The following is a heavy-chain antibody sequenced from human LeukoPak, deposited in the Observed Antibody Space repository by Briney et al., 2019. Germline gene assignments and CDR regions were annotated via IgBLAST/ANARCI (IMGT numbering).Heavy chain of an antibody. Sequence: SETLSLTCTVSGDSINNYYWSWIRQPPGRGLEWIGHIYHSGSSNYNPSLKSRVTISIDTSKNQLSLKLGSVTAADTAMYYCARYKDGGYVSFDYCGQGTQVTVSS. D-gene: IGHD5-12*01. CDR2: IYHSGSS. V-gene: IGHV4-59*13. CDR1: GDSINNYY. CDR3: ARYKDGGYVSFDY. J-gene: IGHJ4*02.